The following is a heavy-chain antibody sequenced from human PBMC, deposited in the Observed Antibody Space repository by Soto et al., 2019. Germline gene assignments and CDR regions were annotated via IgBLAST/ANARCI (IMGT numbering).Heavy chain of an antibody. D-gene: IGHD5-18*01. CDR1: GVIVSNNY. CDR2: IYRGGGT. V-gene: IGHV3-53*01. J-gene: IGHJ2*01. Sequence: EVQLVESGGGLIQPGGSLRVSCAASGVIVSNNYMVCVRQAPGKGLEWVSVIYRGGGTYYADSVKGRFTISRDNSKNTMYLQMNSLRAEDTAMNYCARGDGGNSYYMAHWYFDLWGRGTLVTVSS. CDR3: ARGDGGNSYYMAHWYFDL.